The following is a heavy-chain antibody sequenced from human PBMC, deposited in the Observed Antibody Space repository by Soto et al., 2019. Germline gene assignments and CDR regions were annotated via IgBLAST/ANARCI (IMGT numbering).Heavy chain of an antibody. J-gene: IGHJ4*02. V-gene: IGHV3-48*01. CDR3: AREDVVGVLMVYAVPVLVY. CDR2: ISSSSSTI. D-gene: IGHD2-8*01. CDR1: GFTFSSYS. Sequence: GGSLRLSCAASGFTFSSYSMNWVRQAPGKGLEWVSYISSSSSTIYYADSVKGRFTISRDNAKNSLYLQMNSLRAEDTAVYYGAREDVVGVLMVYAVPVLVYWGQGTLVTVSS.